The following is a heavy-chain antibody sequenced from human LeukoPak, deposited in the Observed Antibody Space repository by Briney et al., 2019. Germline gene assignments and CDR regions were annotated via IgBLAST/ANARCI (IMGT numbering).Heavy chain of an antibody. Sequence: SETLSLTCTVSGGSISSSSYYWDWIRQPPGKGLEWIGSTHYSGSTYYNPSLKSRVTIFVDTSKNQFSLELSSVTAADTAVYYCAKGIRYLSFNDAFDIWGQGTMVTVSS. J-gene: IGHJ3*02. CDR2: THYSGST. V-gene: IGHV4-39*01. CDR3: AKGIRYLSFNDAFDI. CDR1: GGSISSSSYY. D-gene: IGHD3-9*01.